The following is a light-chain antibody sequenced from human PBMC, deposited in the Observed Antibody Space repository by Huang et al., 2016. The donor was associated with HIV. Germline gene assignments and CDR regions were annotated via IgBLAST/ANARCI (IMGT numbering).Light chain of an antibody. CDR2: NVS. J-gene: IGKJ3*01. CDR3: MQGTYWPLT. CDR1: QSLVHNDGNTY. V-gene: IGKV2-30*02. Sequence: DVVMTQSPPSLPVTLGQPASNSCRSSQSLVHNDGNTYLNWFQQSPDQSPRRLIYNVSNRDSGVPDRFSGSGSDTDFTLRITRVEAEDVGIYYCMQGTYWPLTFGPGTKVDIK.